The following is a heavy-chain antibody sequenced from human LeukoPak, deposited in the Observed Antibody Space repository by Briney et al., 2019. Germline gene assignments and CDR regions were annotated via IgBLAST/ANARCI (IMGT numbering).Heavy chain of an antibody. V-gene: IGHV4-59*01. Sequence: SETLSLTCTVSGGSISSYYWSWIRQPPGKGLEWIGYIYYSGSTNYNPSLKSRVTISVDTSKNQFSLKLSSVTAADTAVYYCARDGGIAARPAEYFDYWGQGTLVTVSS. J-gene: IGHJ4*02. CDR3: ARDGGIAARPAEYFDY. D-gene: IGHD6-6*01. CDR2: IYYSGST. CDR1: GGSISSYY.